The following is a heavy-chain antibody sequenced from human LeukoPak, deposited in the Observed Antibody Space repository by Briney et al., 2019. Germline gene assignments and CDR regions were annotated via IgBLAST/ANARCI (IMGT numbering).Heavy chain of an antibody. CDR2: IIPLFGAT. CDR1: GSTFSTLA. D-gene: IGHD5-24*01. J-gene: IGHJ4*02. Sequence: GASVRVSCKASGSTFSTLAISWVRQAPGQGLEWMGGIIPLFGATDYTQKFQGRLTMTADESTSTAYMELSSLRSEDTAVYYCATYLFSSRNAYNEDSWGQGTLVTVSS. V-gene: IGHV1-69*13. CDR3: ATYLFSSRNAYNEDS.